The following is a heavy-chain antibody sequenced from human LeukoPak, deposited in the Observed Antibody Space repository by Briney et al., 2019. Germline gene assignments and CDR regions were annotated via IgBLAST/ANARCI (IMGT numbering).Heavy chain of an antibody. D-gene: IGHD3-10*01. Sequence: ASVKVSCKASGYTFTSYDINWVRQATGQGLEWMGWMNPNSGNTGYAQKFQGRVTMTRNTSISTAYTELSSLRSEDTAVYYCARGPQVLWFGEAVDYWGQGTLVTVSS. V-gene: IGHV1-8*01. CDR1: GYTFTSYD. J-gene: IGHJ4*02. CDR2: MNPNSGNT. CDR3: ARGPQVLWFGEAVDY.